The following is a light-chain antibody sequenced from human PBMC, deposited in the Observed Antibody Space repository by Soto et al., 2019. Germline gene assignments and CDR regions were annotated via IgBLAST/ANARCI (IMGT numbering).Light chain of an antibody. V-gene: IGKV1-5*03. Sequence: DIQMTQSPSTLSASVGDRVTITCRASQSISNWLAWYQQKPGKAPKLLIYKASTLESGVPSRFSGSGSGTEFTLTINSLQPDDFATYYCQQYNSYSMYTFGQGTKLEIK. CDR3: QQYNSYSMYT. J-gene: IGKJ2*01. CDR1: QSISNW. CDR2: KAS.